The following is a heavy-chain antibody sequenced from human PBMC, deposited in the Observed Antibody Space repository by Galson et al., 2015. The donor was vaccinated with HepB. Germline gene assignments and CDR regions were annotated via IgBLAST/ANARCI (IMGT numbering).Heavy chain of an antibody. CDR1: GFTFGDYG. J-gene: IGHJ4*02. Sequence: SLRLSCAASGFTFGDYGMSWFRQAPGKGLEWVGFIRSKAYGGTTEYAASVKGRFTISRDDSKSIAYLQMNSLKTEDTAVYHCTRGSGYYYAGFDYWGQGTLVTVSS. D-gene: IGHD3-22*01. CDR3: TRGSGYYYAGFDY. CDR2: IRSKAYGGTT. V-gene: IGHV3-49*03.